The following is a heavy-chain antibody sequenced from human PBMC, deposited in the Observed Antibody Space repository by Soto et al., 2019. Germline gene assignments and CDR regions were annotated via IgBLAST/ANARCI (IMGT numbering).Heavy chain of an antibody. J-gene: IGHJ5*02. V-gene: IGHV4-39*01. Sequence: PSETLSLTCSVSGDSISNSRFYWAWIRQPPGEGLEWIGSIYHTGNAYYNPSLKSRVTISVDTSKNQFSLKLTSVTAADAALYYCARRERAAGTDWWFDPWGQGTLVTVS. CDR2: IYHTGNA. CDR3: ARRERAAGTDWWFDP. CDR1: GDSISNSRFY. D-gene: IGHD6-13*01.